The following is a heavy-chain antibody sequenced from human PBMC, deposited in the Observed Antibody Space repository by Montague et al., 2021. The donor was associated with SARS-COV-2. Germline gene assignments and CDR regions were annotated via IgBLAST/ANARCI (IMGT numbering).Heavy chain of an antibody. V-gene: IGHV6-1*01. CDR1: GDSVSSNTAA. D-gene: IGHD6-13*01. J-gene: IGHJ3*02. Sequence: CAISGDSVSSNTAAWNWIRQSPSRGLVWLGRTFYRSKWYNEFAESVKSRISINADTSKNEVSLQLKYVTPEDTAMYYCARDSRNWCGLIGFDIWGQGTVVTVS. CDR2: TFYRSKWYN. CDR3: ARDSRNWCGLIGFDI.